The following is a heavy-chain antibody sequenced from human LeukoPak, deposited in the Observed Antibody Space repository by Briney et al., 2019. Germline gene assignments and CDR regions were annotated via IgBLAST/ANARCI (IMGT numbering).Heavy chain of an antibody. Sequence: PSETLSLTCAVYGGSFSGYYWSWIRQPPGKGLEWIGEINHDGSTNYNPSLKSRVTISVDTSKNQFSLKLSSVTAADTAVYFCARRSLVRTVGYYYGMDVWGQGTTVTVSS. V-gene: IGHV4-34*01. CDR1: GGSFSGYY. CDR2: INHDGST. CDR3: ARRSLVRTVGYYYGMDV. D-gene: IGHD1-26*01. J-gene: IGHJ6*02.